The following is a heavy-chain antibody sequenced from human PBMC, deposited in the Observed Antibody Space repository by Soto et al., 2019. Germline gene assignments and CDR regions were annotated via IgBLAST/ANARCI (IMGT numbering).Heavy chain of an antibody. J-gene: IGHJ4*02. Sequence: GESLKISCKGSGYSFTSYWIGWVRQMPGKGLEWMGIIYPGDSDTRYSPSFQGQVTISADKSISTAYLQWSSLKASDTAMYYRARQTGGYSYGRRLYFDYWGQGTLVTVSS. D-gene: IGHD5-18*01. CDR1: GYSFTSYW. V-gene: IGHV5-51*01. CDR3: ARQTGGYSYGRRLYFDY. CDR2: IYPGDSDT.